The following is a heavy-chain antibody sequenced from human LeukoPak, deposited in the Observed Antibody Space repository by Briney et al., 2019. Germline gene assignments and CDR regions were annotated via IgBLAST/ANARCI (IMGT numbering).Heavy chain of an antibody. CDR1: GYTFTSYG. J-gene: IGHJ5*02. CDR3: AREGLGYCSGGSCPRSGGEKYNWFDP. D-gene: IGHD2-15*01. CDR2: ISAYNGNT. Sequence: ASVKVSCKASGYTFTSYGISWVRQAPGQGLEWMGWISAYNGNTNYAQKLQGRVTMTTDTSTSTAYMELRSLRSDDTAVYYCAREGLGYCSGGSCPRSGGEKYNWFDPWGQGTLVTVSS. V-gene: IGHV1-18*01.